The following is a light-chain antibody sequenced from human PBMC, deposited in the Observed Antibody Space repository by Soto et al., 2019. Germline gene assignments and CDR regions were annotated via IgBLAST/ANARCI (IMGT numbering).Light chain of an antibody. J-gene: IGKJ2*01. CDR2: AAS. V-gene: IGKV1-9*01. CDR3: QQLNSYPNT. CDR1: QGISSY. Sequence: DIQLTQSPSFLSASVGGRVTITCRASQGISSYLAWYQQKPGKAPKLLIYAASTLQSGVPSRFSGSGSGTEFTLTISSLQPEDFATYYCQQLNSYPNTFGQGTKLEIK.